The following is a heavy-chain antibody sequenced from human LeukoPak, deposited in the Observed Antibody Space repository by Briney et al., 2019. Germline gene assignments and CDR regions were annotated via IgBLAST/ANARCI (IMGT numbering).Heavy chain of an antibody. CDR3: ARESAGGPDY. CDR2: IKQDGSEQ. CDR1: GFTLSNHW. Sequence: GGSLRLSCVASGFTLSNHWMSWLRQAPRRGLEWVANIKQDGSEQYYVDSVRGRFTISRDNAKNSVYLQMKSLTAEDTAIYYCARESAGGPDYWGQGTLVTVSS. D-gene: IGHD6-19*01. V-gene: IGHV3-7*03. J-gene: IGHJ4*02.